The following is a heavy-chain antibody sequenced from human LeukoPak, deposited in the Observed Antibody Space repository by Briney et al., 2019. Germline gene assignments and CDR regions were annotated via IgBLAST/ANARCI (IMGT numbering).Heavy chain of an antibody. D-gene: IGHD6-13*01. CDR1: GGSISTYY. V-gene: IGHV4-59*01. CDR3: ARAKITAADIDRPFDP. CDR2: IYYSGST. J-gene: IGHJ5*02. Sequence: SETLSLTCTVSGGSISTYYWSWIRQPPGKGLEWIGYIYYSGSTNYNPSLKSRVTISVDTSKNLFSLKLSSVTAADTALYYCARAKITAADIDRPFDPWGQGTLVTVSS.